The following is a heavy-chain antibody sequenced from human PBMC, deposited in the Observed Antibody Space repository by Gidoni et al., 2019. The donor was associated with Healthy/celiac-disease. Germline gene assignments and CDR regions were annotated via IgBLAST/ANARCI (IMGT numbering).Heavy chain of an antibody. CDR3: AHVFIAVAGTDYYYGMDV. D-gene: IGHD6-19*01. Sequence: QITLKESGPTLVKPTQTLTLTCTFSGFSLSTSGVGVGWIRQPPGKALEWLALIYWNDDKRYSPSLKSRLTITKDTSKNQVVLTMTNMDPVDTATYYCAHVFIAVAGTDYYYGMDVWGQGTTVTVSS. CDR2: IYWNDDK. V-gene: IGHV2-5*01. CDR1: GFSLSTSGVG. J-gene: IGHJ6*02.